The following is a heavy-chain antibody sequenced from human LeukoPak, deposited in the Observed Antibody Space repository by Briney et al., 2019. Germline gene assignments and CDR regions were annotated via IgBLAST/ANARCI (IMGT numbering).Heavy chain of an antibody. Sequence: GGSLRLSCAASGFTFSNYDMNWVRQAPGKGLEWVSYMSDTSSTIYYADSVKGRFTISRDNAKNSLYLQMNSLRAEDTAVYYCARGGEYYGSGSYSLLNWGQGTLVTVSS. CDR3: ARGGEYYGSGSYSLLN. CDR2: MSDTSSTI. D-gene: IGHD3-10*01. J-gene: IGHJ4*02. CDR1: GFTFSNYD. V-gene: IGHV3-48*01.